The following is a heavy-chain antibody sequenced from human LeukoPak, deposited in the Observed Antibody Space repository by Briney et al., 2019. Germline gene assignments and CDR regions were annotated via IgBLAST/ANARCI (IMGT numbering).Heavy chain of an antibody. J-gene: IGHJ4*02. CDR1: GFTFSSYA. CDR3: AGADSSWYGYY. D-gene: IGHD6-13*01. CDR2: ISYDGSNK. Sequence: GGSLRLSCAASGFTFSSYAMHWVRQAPGKGLEWVAVISYDGSNKYYADSVKGRFTISRDNSKNTLYLQMNSLRAEDTAVYYCAGADSSWYGYYWGQGTLVTVSS. V-gene: IGHV3-30-3*01.